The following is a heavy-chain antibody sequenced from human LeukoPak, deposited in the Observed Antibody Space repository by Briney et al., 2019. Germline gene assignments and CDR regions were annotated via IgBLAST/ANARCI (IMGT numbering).Heavy chain of an antibody. CDR3: ATESGYSYGSDY. V-gene: IGHV4-39*07. CDR1: GGSIISSSFW. Sequence: PSETLSLTCTVSGGSIISSSFWWGWIRQPPGKGLEWIGSIYYSGVSYYNTSLKSRVTISVDTSKNQFSLKLSSVTAADTAVYYCATESGYSYGSDYWGQGTLVTVSS. D-gene: IGHD5-18*01. CDR2: IYYSGVS. J-gene: IGHJ4*02.